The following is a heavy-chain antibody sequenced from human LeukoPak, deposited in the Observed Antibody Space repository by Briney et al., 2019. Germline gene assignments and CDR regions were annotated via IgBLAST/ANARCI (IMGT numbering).Heavy chain of an antibody. V-gene: IGHV3-13*01. CDR2: IGTAGDT. D-gene: IGHD6-6*01. CDR3: AKGGPIAARPDAFDI. Sequence: QPGGSLRLSCAASGFTFKSYDMHWVRQAAGEGLEWVSAIGTAGDTYYPGSVKGRFTISRENAKNSLYLQMNSLRAGDTAVYYCAKGGPIAARPDAFDIWGQGTMVTVSS. CDR1: GFTFKSYD. J-gene: IGHJ3*02.